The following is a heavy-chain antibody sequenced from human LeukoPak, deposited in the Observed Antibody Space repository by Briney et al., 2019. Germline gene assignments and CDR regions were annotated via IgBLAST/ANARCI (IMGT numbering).Heavy chain of an antibody. J-gene: IGHJ4*01. CDR2: INHSGST. CDR1: GGSITSSSYY. V-gene: IGHV4-39*07. Sequence: PSETLSLTCTVSGGSITSSSYYWSWIRQPPGKGLEWIGEINHSGSTNYNPSLKSRVTISVDTSKNQFSLKLSSVTAADTAVYYCARASDGNVDTAMIDYWGHGTLVTVSS. CDR3: ARASDGNVDTAMIDY. D-gene: IGHD5-18*01.